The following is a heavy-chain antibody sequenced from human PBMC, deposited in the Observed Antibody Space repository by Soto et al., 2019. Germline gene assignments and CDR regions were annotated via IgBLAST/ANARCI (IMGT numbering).Heavy chain of an antibody. CDR2: ISGSGGST. CDR3: ANPKHAEYYYGSGSYCPFDS. J-gene: IGHJ4*02. D-gene: IGHD3-10*01. V-gene: IGHV3-23*01. Sequence: EVQLLESGGGLVQPGGSLRLSCAASGFTFSSYAMSWVRQAPGKGLEWVSAISGSGGSTYYADSVKGRFTSSSDNSKNSLYLKMNSLRAEDTAVYYCANPKHAEYYYGSGSYCPFDSWGQGTLVTVSS. CDR1: GFTFSSYA.